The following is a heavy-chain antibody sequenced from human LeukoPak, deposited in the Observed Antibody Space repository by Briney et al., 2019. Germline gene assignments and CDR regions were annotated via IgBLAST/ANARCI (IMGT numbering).Heavy chain of an antibody. CDR3: ARVSGRLDYYYYMDV. CDR1: GGSISSYY. V-gene: IGHV4-59*01. Sequence: PSETLSLTCTVSGGSISSYYWSWIRQPPGKGLEWIGYIYYSGSTNYNPSLKSRVTISVDTSKNQFSLKLSSVTAADTAVYYCARVSGRLDYYYYMDVWGKGTTVTISS. CDR2: IYYSGST. J-gene: IGHJ6*03. D-gene: IGHD3-10*01.